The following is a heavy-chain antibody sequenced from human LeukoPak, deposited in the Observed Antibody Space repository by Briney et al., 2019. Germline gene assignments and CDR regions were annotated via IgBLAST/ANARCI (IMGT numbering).Heavy chain of an antibody. V-gene: IGHV3-7*01. CDR3: AREWDYDSSGYYPFF. D-gene: IGHD3-22*01. CDR2: IRQDENEK. Sequence: GGSLRLSCAASGFTFSSYWMSWVRQVPGKGLEWVANIRQDENEKYYVDSVKGRFTISRDNAKNSLYLQMNSLRAEDTAVYYCAREWDYDSSGYYPFFWGQGTLVTVSS. CDR1: GFTFSSYW. J-gene: IGHJ4*02.